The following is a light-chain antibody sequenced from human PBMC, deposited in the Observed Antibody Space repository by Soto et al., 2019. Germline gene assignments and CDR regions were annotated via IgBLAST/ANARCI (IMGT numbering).Light chain of an antibody. Sequence: DIQMTQSPSSLSASCGDRVTITCRASQSISTYLNWYQQREGLAPKILIYAASSLQSGVPSRFSGSGSGTDCTLAISSLQPEDFETYYCQQTYSNPPTFGQGTKVDIK. V-gene: IGKV1-39*01. CDR3: QQTYSNPPT. J-gene: IGKJ1*01. CDR2: AAS. CDR1: QSISTY.